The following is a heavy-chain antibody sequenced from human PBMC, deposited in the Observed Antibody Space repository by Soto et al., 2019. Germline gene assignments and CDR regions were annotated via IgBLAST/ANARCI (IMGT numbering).Heavy chain of an antibody. CDR2: IYYSGST. CDR1: GGSISSGGYY. J-gene: IGHJ5*02. Sequence: QVQLQESGPGLVKPSQTLSLTCTVSGGSISSGGYYWSWIRQHPGKGLEWIGYIYYSGSTYYNPSLKSRVTISVDTSKNQFSLKLSSVTAADTAVYYCARDTFFSSAAVGAFWFDPWGQGTLVTVSS. D-gene: IGHD6-19*01. CDR3: ARDTFFSSAAVGAFWFDP. V-gene: IGHV4-31*03.